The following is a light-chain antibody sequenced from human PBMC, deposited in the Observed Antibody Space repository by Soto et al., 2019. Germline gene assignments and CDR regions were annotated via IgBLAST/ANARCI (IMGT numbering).Light chain of an antibody. CDR2: ENN. CDR3: QSYDSDFVV. V-gene: IGLV6-57*04. J-gene: IGLJ2*01. CDR1: SGSIANNY. Sequence: NFMLTQPHSVSKSPGKTLSISCTRSSGSIANNYVQWYQQRPGSAPTTVIYENNQRLSGVPDRFSGSTDGSSNSASLTISGLQTEDEADYYCQSYDSDFVVFGGGTKVTVL.